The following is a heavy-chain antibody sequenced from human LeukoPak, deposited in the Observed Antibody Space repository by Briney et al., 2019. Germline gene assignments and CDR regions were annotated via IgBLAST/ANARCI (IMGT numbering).Heavy chain of an antibody. CDR3: ARSGGYCSSTSCYDWLDP. J-gene: IGHJ5*02. CDR1: GVSISSYY. Sequence: SETLSLTCTVSGVSISSYYWSWIRQPPGKGLEWIGYIYYIGSTNYNPPLKSRVTISVATSKNQFSLKLSSVTAADTAVYYCARSGGYCSSTSCYDWLDPWGQGTLVTVSS. V-gene: IGHV4-59*01. CDR2: IYYIGST. D-gene: IGHD2-2*01.